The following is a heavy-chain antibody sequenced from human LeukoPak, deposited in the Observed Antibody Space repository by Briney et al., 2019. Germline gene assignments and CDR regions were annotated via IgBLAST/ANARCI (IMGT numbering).Heavy chain of an antibody. Sequence: GGSLRLSCAASGFTFSSYGMHWVRQAPGKGLEWVAFIRYGGSNKYYADSVKGRFTISRDNSKNTLYLQMNSLRAEDTAVYYCAKDSYYYDSSGYPPVYWGQGTLVTVSS. CDR1: GFTFSSYG. CDR3: AKDSYYYDSSGYPPVY. D-gene: IGHD3-22*01. V-gene: IGHV3-30*02. CDR2: IRYGGSNK. J-gene: IGHJ4*02.